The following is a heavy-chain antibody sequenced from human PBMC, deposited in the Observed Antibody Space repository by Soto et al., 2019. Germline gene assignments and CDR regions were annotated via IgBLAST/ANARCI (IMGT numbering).Heavy chain of an antibody. J-gene: IGHJ6*02. V-gene: IGHV3-7*03. CDR2: IKQDGSEK. D-gene: IGHD6-19*01. CDR1: GFTFSSYW. Sequence: PRLSCAASGFTFSSYWMSWVRQAPGKGLEWVANIKQDGSEKYYVDSVKGRFTISRDNAKNSLYLQMNSLRAEDTAVYYCARDAVVDYYYYGMDVWGQGTTVTVSS. CDR3: ARDAVVDYYYYGMDV.